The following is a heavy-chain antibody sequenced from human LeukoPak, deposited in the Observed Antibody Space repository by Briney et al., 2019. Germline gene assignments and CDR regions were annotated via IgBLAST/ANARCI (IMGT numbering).Heavy chain of an antibody. CDR3: AREREGLDYYDRPFDP. CDR1: GYTFTSYY. CDR2: INPSGGST. D-gene: IGHD3-22*01. J-gene: IGHJ5*02. V-gene: IGHV1-46*01. Sequence: ASVKVSCKASGYTFTSYYMHWVRQAPGQGLEWMGIINPSGGSTSYAQKFQGRVTMTRDTSTSTVYMELSSLRSEDTAVYYCAREREGLDYYDRPFDPWGQGTLVTVSS.